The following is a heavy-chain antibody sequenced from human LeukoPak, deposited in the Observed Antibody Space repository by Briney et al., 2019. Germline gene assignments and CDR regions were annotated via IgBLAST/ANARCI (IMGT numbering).Heavy chain of an antibody. Sequence: ASVKVSCKASGDTFSNSAISWVRQAPGQGLEWMGRIIPVLGITNYPQKFQGRVTITADKSTTTAYMEMSSLRPDDTAFYYCAKLGATYFFDYWGQGTLVTVSS. J-gene: IGHJ4*02. CDR1: GDTFSNSA. V-gene: IGHV1-69*04. CDR2: IIPVLGIT. CDR3: AKLGATYFFDY. D-gene: IGHD3-16*01.